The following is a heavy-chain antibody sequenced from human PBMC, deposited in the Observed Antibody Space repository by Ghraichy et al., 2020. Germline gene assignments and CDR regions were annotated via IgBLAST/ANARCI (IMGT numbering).Heavy chain of an antibody. V-gene: IGHV4-4*07. Sequence: SETLSLTCLVSGGSISSYYWSWMRQPAGKELEWIGRVYSSGSTTYNPALNSRLSMSVDMSRNQISLNLTSVTAADTAVYYCARHDRIAAAGKLTPYFDYWGQGTLVTVSS. D-gene: IGHD6-25*01. J-gene: IGHJ4*02. CDR2: VYSSGST. CDR1: GGSISSYY. CDR3: ARHDRIAAAGKLTPYFDY.